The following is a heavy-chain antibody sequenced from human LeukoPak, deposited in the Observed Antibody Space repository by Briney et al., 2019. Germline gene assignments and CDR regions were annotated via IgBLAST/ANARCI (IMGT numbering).Heavy chain of an antibody. J-gene: IGHJ4*02. CDR3: ARDFSGYSSGWYDY. CDR2: IGAYNGNT. D-gene: IGHD6-19*01. Sequence: GSVKVSCKASGYTFTSYGISWVRQAPGQGLEWMGWIGAYNGNTNYAQKLQGRVTMTTDTSTSTAYMELRSLRSDDTAVYYCARDFSGYSSGWYDYWGQGTLVTVSS. V-gene: IGHV1-18*01. CDR1: GYTFTSYG.